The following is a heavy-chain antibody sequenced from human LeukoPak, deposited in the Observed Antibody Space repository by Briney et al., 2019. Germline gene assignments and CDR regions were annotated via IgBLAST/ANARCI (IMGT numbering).Heavy chain of an antibody. CDR1: GGTFSSYA. D-gene: IGHD3-16*01. V-gene: IGHV1-69*13. J-gene: IGHJ4*02. CDR3: ARSLGPLGFYIDH. CDR2: IIPIFGTA. Sequence: SVKVSCKASGGTFSSYAISWVRQAPGQGLEWMGGIIPIFGTANYAQKFQGRVTITADESTSTAYMELSSLRSEDTAVYYCARSLGPLGFYIDHWGQGTLVTVSS.